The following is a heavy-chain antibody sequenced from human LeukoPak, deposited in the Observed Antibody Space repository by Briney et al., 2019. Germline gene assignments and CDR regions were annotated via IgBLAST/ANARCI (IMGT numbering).Heavy chain of an antibody. CDR1: GGSISSSSYY. Sequence: KPSETLSLTCTVSGGSISSSSYYWGWIRQPPGKGLEWIGSIYYSGSTYYNPSLKSRVTISVDTSKNQFSLKLSSVTAADTAVYYCARQQPSNFDYWGQGTLVTVSS. V-gene: IGHV4-39*01. CDR2: IYYSGST. D-gene: IGHD1-14*01. J-gene: IGHJ4*02. CDR3: ARQQPSNFDY.